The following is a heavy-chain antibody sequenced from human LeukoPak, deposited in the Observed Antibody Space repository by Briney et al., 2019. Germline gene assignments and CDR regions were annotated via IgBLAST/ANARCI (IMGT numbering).Heavy chain of an antibody. J-gene: IGHJ4*02. CDR2: ISSSSSYI. CDR3: ARDPHHAMNYYGSGSHIDY. Sequence: GSLRLSCAASGFTFSSYSMNWVRQAPGKGLEWVSSISSSSSYIYYADSVKGRFTISRDNAKNSLYLQMNSLRAEDTAVYYCARDPHHAMNYYGSGSHIDYWGQGTLVTVSS. D-gene: IGHD3-10*01. CDR1: GFTFSSYS. V-gene: IGHV3-21*01.